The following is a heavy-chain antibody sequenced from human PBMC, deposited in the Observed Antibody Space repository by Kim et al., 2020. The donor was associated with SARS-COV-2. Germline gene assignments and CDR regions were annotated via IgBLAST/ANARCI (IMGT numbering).Heavy chain of an antibody. J-gene: IGHJ6*03. CDR2: MNPNSGNT. Sequence: ASVKVSCKASGYTFTSYDINWVRQATGQGLEWMGWMNPNSGNTGYAQKFQGRVTMTRNTSISTAYMELSSLRSEDTAVYYCARGLMEGSYYDFWSVGRYFYYMDVWGKGTTVTVSS. CDR1: GYTFTSYD. CDR3: ARGLMEGSYYDFWSVGRYFYYMDV. V-gene: IGHV1-8*01. D-gene: IGHD3-3*01.